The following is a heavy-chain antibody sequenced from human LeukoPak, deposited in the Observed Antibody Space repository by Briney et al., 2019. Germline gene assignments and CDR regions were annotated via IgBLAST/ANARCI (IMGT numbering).Heavy chain of an antibody. V-gene: IGHV3-74*01. CDR1: GFTLSSHW. J-gene: IGHJ6*02. Sequence: GGSLRLSCAASGFTLSSHWMHWVRQAPGKGLVWVSRINSDGSTTSYADSVKGRFTISRDNAKNTLYLQMNSLRAEDTAVYYCARRALYGSGSYYYYGMDVWGQGTTVTVSS. CDR2: INSDGSTT. D-gene: IGHD3-10*01. CDR3: ARRALYGSGSYYYYGMDV.